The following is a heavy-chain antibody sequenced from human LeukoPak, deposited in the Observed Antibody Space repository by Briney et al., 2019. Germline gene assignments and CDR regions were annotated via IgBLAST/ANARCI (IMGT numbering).Heavy chain of an antibody. CDR1: GGSISTYY. V-gene: IGHV4-34*01. D-gene: IGHD3-3*01. CDR2: INHSGST. J-gene: IGHJ5*02. CDR3: ARGRDFWSGANWFDP. Sequence: SETLSLTCTVSGGSISTYYWSWIRQPPGKGLEWIGEINHSGSTNYNPSLKSRVTISVDTSKNQFSLKLSSVTAADTAVYYCARGRDFWSGANWFDPWGQGTLVTVSS.